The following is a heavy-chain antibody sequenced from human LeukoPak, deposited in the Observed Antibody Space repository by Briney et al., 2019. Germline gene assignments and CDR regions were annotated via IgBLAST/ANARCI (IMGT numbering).Heavy chain of an antibody. Sequence: SGTLSLTCAVSGGSISSSNWWSWVRQPPGKGLEWIGEIYHSGSTNYNPSLKSRVTTSVDKSKNQFSLKLSSVTAADTAVYYCARGSNRVLRYFDWSLAGMDVWGKGTTVTVSS. CDR1: GGSISSSNW. V-gene: IGHV4-4*02. CDR3: ARGSNRVLRYFDWSLAGMDV. CDR2: IYHSGST. D-gene: IGHD3-9*01. J-gene: IGHJ6*04.